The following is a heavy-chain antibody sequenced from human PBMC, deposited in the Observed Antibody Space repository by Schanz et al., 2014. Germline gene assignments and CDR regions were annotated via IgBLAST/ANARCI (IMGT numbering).Heavy chain of an antibody. V-gene: IGHV3-53*01. Sequence: EVQLVESGGGLIQPGGSLRLSCAVSGFTVNTNYMSWVRQAPGKGLEWISSMYINSGSTQYADSVKGRFIISRDNSKNTLYLQMNSLRAEDTAVYYCARGSGTFDSWGQGTLVTVSS. CDR3: ARGSGTFDS. J-gene: IGHJ4*02. D-gene: IGHD3-3*01. CDR1: GFTVNTNY. CDR2: MYINSGST.